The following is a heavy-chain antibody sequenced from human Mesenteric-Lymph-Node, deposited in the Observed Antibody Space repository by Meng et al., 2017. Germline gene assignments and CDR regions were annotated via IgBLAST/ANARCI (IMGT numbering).Heavy chain of an antibody. D-gene: IGHD2/OR15-2a*01. CDR2: ISPTGGSL. V-gene: IGHV3-11*04. CDR1: GFTFSDYY. J-gene: IGHJ5*02. Sequence: VQLGGSGGGLVKAGGSLGSSCAVSGFTFSDYYMTWIRQPPGQGLEWIASISPTGGSLYYADSVKGRFSISRDNAKSSLSLQMNSLRVEDTAVYYCARDHGFLNWFDPWGQGTLVTVSS. CDR3: ARDHGFLNWFDP.